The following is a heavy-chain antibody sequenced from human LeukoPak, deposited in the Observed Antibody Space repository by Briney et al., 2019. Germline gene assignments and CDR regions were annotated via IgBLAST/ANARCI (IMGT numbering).Heavy chain of an antibody. Sequence: ASVKVSCKASGYSFTDYDINWVRQATGQGLEWMGWMNPNTGNTDYAQKFQGRVTMTRDMSTSTVYMELSSLRSEDTAVYYCARDFSGYSYGSGELVFDYWGQGTLVTVSS. V-gene: IGHV1-8*01. CDR2: MNPNTGNT. CDR1: GYSFTDYD. D-gene: IGHD5-18*01. J-gene: IGHJ4*02. CDR3: ARDFSGYSYGSGELVFDY.